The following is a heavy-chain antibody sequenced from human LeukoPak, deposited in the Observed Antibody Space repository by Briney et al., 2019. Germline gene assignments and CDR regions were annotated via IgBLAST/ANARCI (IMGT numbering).Heavy chain of an antibody. V-gene: IGHV3-7*01. J-gene: IGHJ4*02. D-gene: IGHD3-3*01. CDR1: GCTFSSYW. CDR3: VRNLDFWGDSEDY. Sequence: PGGTLRLSCAASGCTFSSYWMSWGRQAPGKGLELVANIKQDGGEKYYEDSVKGRFTISRDNAKNKLYLQLNSLRAEDTAVYYCVRNLDFWGDSEDYWGQGTLVSVSS. CDR2: IKQDGGEK.